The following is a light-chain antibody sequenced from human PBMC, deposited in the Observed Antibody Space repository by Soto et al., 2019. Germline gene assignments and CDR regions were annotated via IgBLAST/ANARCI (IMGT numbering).Light chain of an antibody. CDR1: SSDIGGYRY. CDR2: EVS. Sequence: ALTQPPSASGSPGQSATISSTGTSSDIGGYRYVSWYQQHPGKAPKLMIYEVSKRPSGVPDRFSGSKSGNTASLTVSGLQAEDEADYYCTSYAGSNNYVFGTGTKVTVL. V-gene: IGLV2-8*01. J-gene: IGLJ1*01. CDR3: TSYAGSNNYV.